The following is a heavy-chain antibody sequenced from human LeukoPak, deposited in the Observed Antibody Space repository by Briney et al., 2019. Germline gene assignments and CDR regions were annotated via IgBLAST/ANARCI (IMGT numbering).Heavy chain of an antibody. V-gene: IGHV3-21*01. J-gene: IGHJ3*02. Sequence: GRSLRLSCAASGFTFSSYSMNWVRQAPGKGLEWVSSISSSSSYIYYADSVKGRFTISRDNAKNSLYLQMNSLRAEDTAVYYCARVSAYYGSGSYNAFDIWGQGTMVTVSS. CDR1: GFTFSSYS. CDR3: ARVSAYYGSGSYNAFDI. D-gene: IGHD3-10*01. CDR2: ISSSSSYI.